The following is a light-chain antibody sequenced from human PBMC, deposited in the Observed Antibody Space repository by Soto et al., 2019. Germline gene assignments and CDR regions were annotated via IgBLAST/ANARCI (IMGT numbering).Light chain of an antibody. J-gene: IGLJ2*01. CDR1: SGHSSYI. CDR2: LEGSGSY. V-gene: IGLV4-60*02. Sequence: QSVLTQSSSASASLGSSVKLTCTLSSGHSSYIIAWHQQQPGKAPRYLMKLEGSGSYNKGSGVPDRFSGSSSGADRYLTISNLQFEDEADYYCDTWDSNTRVVFGGATKLTVL. CDR3: DTWDSNTRVV.